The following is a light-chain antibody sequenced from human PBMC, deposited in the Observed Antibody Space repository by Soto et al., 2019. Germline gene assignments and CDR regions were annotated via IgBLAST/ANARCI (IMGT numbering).Light chain of an antibody. J-gene: IGKJ2*01. V-gene: IGKV3-11*01. CDR3: QQRSNWPAT. CDR1: QSVSSY. CDR2: DTS. Sequence: EIVLTQSPATLSLSPGERATLSCRASQSVSSYLAWYRQKPGQAPRLLIYDTSNRATGIPARFSGSGSGTDFTLTISSLEPEDFAVYHCQQRSNWPATFGQGTKLEIK.